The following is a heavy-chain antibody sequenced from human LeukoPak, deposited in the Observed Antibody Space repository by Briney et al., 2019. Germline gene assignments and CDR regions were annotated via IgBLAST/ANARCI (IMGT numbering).Heavy chain of an antibody. CDR1: GYSFTSYW. CDR3: ARHTPGLWFGDNDAFDI. Sequence: GESLKISCKGSGYSFTSYWISWVRQMPGKGLEWMGRIDPSDSYTTYSPSFQGHVTISADKSISTAYLQWSSLKASDTAMYYCARHTPGLWFGDNDAFDIWGQGTMVTVSS. D-gene: IGHD3-10*01. V-gene: IGHV5-10-1*01. J-gene: IGHJ3*02. CDR2: IDPSDSYT.